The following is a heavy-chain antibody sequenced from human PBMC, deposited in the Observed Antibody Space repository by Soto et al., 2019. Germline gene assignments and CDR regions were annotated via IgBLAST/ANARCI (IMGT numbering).Heavy chain of an antibody. CDR3: ARVVVAEQIGAFDI. CDR1: GGTFSSYT. Sequence: QVQLVQSGAEVKKPGSSVKVSCKASGGTFSSYTISWVRQAPGQGLEWMGRIIPILGIANYAQKFQGRVTITADKSTSTAYMELSSLRSEDTAVYYCARVVVAEQIGAFDIWGQGTMVTVSS. V-gene: IGHV1-69*02. J-gene: IGHJ3*02. D-gene: IGHD2-15*01. CDR2: IIPILGIA.